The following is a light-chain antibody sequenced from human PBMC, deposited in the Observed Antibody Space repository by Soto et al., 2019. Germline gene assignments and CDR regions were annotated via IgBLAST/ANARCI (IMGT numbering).Light chain of an antibody. Sequence: EIVTTQSPASLSVAAGESATLSFRSSQNIRNNLAWYQQKPGQAPRLLFSDTSTRATTVPARFNGSGSGTEFSLAISNLQSEDFAVYYCHQYNNWPLTFGGGTKVDI. CDR1: QNIRNN. J-gene: IGKJ4*01. CDR3: HQYNNWPLT. V-gene: IGKV3-15*01. CDR2: DTS.